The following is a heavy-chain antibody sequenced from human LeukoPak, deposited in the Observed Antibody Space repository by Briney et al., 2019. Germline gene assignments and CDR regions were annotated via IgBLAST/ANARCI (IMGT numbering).Heavy chain of an antibody. Sequence: SETLSLTCGVYGGSFSDYYWSWIRQPPGKGLEWIGSIYYSGSTYYNPSLKSRVTISVDTSKNQFSLKLSSVTAADTAVYYCARETLPGQQLVFDYWGQGTLVTVSS. D-gene: IGHD6-13*01. CDR1: GGSFSDYY. CDR3: ARETLPGQQLVFDY. V-gene: IGHV4-34*01. J-gene: IGHJ4*02. CDR2: IYYSGST.